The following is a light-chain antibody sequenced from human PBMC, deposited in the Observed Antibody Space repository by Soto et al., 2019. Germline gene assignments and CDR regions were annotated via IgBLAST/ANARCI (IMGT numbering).Light chain of an antibody. Sequence: EIVMPQSPATLSVSPGERSTLSCRASQSVSSNLAWYQQKPGQAPRLLIYGASSRATGIPDRFSGSGSGTDFTLTISRLEPEDFAVYYCQQYGSSPWTFGQGTKVDNK. CDR2: GAS. CDR3: QQYGSSPWT. J-gene: IGKJ1*01. CDR1: QSVSSN. V-gene: IGKV3-20*01.